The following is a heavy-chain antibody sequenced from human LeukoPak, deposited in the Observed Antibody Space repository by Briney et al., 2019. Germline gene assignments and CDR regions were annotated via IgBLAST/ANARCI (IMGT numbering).Heavy chain of an antibody. V-gene: IGHV4-59*08. CDR3: ARRPYYYDSRFDY. CDR2: IYYSGST. D-gene: IGHD3-22*01. Sequence: PSETLSLTCTVSGGSISSYYWSWIRQPPGKGLEWIGYIYYSGSTNYNPSLKSRGTISVDTSKNQFSLKLSSVTAADTAVYYCARRPYYYDSRFDYWGQGTLVTVSS. J-gene: IGHJ4*02. CDR1: GGSISSYY.